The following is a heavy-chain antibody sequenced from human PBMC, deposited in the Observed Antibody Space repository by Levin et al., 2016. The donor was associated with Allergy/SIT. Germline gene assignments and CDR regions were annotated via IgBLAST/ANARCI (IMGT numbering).Heavy chain of an antibody. V-gene: IGHV3-30*18. D-gene: IGHD3-10*02. CDR2: ISYDASNK. Sequence: VRQAPGKRPEWVAVISYDASNKFYADSVKGRFTISRDNSKNTLYLQMNNLRPDDTALYYCTKLVGVRVVIGQGFDAWGQGTLVTVSS. J-gene: IGHJ5*02. CDR3: TKLVGVRVVIGQGFDA.